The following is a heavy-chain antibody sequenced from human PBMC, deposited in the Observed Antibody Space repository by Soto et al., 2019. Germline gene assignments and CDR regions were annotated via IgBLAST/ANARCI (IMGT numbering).Heavy chain of an antibody. J-gene: IGHJ5*02. CDR1: GDSVSSYSAD. Sequence: SQTLSLTCAISGDSVSSYSADWNWIRQSPSGGLEWLGRTYYRSRFFSDYAESVKSRIIINPDTSKNQFSLQLKSVTPQDTAVYYCVRDRYSSSGLFDPWGQGTPVTVSS. D-gene: IGHD3-10*01. V-gene: IGHV6-1*01. CDR3: VRDRYSSSGLFDP. CDR2: TYYRSRFFS.